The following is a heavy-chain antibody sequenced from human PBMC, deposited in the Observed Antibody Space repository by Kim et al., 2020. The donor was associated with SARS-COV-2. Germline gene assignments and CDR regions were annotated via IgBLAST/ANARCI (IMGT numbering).Heavy chain of an antibody. CDR2: IIPIFGTA. CDR3: ARECVIGEDYGTGNYYYGMDV. Sequence: SVKVSCKASGGTFSSYAISWVRQAPGQGLEWMGGIIPIFGTANYAQKFQGRVTITADESTSTAYMELSSLRSEDTAVYYCARECVIGEDYGTGNYYYGMDVWGQGTTVTVSS. CDR1: GGTFSSYA. D-gene: IGHD4-17*01. V-gene: IGHV1-69*13. J-gene: IGHJ6*02.